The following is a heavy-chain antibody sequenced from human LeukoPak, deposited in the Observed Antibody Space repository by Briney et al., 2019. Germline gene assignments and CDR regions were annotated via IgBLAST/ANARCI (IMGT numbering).Heavy chain of an antibody. CDR2: ISFDASNE. V-gene: IGHV3-30-3*01. J-gene: IGHJ4*02. CDR1: GFSFSSYA. CDR3: ARPYSSGWYGDFDY. D-gene: IGHD6-19*01. Sequence: GGSLRLSCAASGFSFSSYAMHWVRQAPGEGPEWVAVISFDASNEYYADSVKGRFTISRDNSKNTLYLQMNSLRAEDTAVYYCARPYSSGWYGDFDYWGQGTLVTVSS.